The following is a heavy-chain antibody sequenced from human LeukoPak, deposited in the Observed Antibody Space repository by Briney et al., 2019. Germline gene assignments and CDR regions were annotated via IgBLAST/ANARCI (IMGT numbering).Heavy chain of an antibody. CDR3: ARQAHCNSTSCFTNFDY. Sequence: GESLKISCKGSGYSFTSYWIGWVRQMPGKGLEWMGIIYPGDSDTRYSPSFQGQVTISADKSISTAYLQWSSLKASDTAMYYCARQAHCNSTSCFTNFDYWGQGTLVTVSS. J-gene: IGHJ4*02. CDR2: IYPGDSDT. V-gene: IGHV5-51*01. CDR1: GYSFTSYW. D-gene: IGHD2-2*01.